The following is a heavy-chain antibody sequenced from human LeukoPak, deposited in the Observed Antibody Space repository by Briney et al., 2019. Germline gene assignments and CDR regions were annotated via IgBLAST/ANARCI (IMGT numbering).Heavy chain of an antibody. CDR2: IYTSGNT. V-gene: IGHV4-4*07. D-gene: IGHD2-21*02. CDR3: ARDFCGGDCSKYNWFDP. J-gene: IGHJ5*02. CDR1: GGSISGYY. Sequence: SETLSLTCTVSGGSISGYYWSWIRQPAGKGLLWIGRIYTSGNTNYNPSLKSRVTMSVDTSENQFSLKLSSVTAADTAVYYCARDFCGGDCSKYNWFDPWGQGALVTVSS.